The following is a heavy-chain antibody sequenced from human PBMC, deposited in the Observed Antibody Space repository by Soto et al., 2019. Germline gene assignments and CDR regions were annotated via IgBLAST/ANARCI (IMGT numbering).Heavy chain of an antibody. D-gene: IGHD1-1*01. Sequence: SETLSLTCAVYGGSFSGYYWSWIRQPPGKGLEWIGEINHSGSTNYNPSLKSRVTISVDTSKNQFSLKLSSVTAADTAVYYCARVRRGLEMMEYYFDYWGQGTLVTVSS. CDR1: GGSFSGYY. J-gene: IGHJ4*02. CDR3: ARVRRGLEMMEYYFDY. CDR2: INHSGST. V-gene: IGHV4-34*01.